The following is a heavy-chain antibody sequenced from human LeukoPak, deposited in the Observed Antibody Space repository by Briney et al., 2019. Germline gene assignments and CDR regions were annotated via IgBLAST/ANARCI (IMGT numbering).Heavy chain of an antibody. D-gene: IGHD6-6*01. Sequence: ASVKVSCKASGYTFTSYSINWVRQAPGQGLEWMGWISTYNGNTNYAQKLQGRVTMTTDTSTSTAYMELRSLRSGDTAVYYCAKDRWRDGSSSFDNWAREPWSPSPQ. V-gene: IGHV1-18*01. J-gene: IGHJ4*02. CDR3: AKDRWRDGSSSFDN. CDR2: ISTYNGNT. CDR1: GYTFTSYS.